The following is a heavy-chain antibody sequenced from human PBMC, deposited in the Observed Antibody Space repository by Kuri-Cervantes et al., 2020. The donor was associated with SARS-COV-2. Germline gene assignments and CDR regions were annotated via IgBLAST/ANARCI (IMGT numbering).Heavy chain of an antibody. V-gene: IGHV4-61*09. D-gene: IGHD4-17*01. CDR2: IYASGST. J-gene: IGHJ2*01. CDR1: GGSISSGNYY. CDR3: AREGYGATNWYFDL. Sequence: SETLSLTCTVSGGSISSGNYYWNWIRQPAGKGLEWIGYIYASGSTNYNPSLKSRVTISIDTSRNQFSLKLKSVTAADTAVYYCAREGYGATNWYFDLWGRGSLVTVSS.